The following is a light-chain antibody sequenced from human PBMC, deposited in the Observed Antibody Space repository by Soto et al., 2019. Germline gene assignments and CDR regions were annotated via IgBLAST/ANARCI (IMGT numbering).Light chain of an antibody. V-gene: IGLV2-14*01. CDR3: GSYTSSSTLVV. CDR2: DVS. Sequence: QSALTQPASVSGSPGQSVTISCTGTSSDVGGYNYVSWYQRHPGKAPKLMIYDVSNRPSGVSKRFSGSKSGNTASLTISGLQAEDEADYYCGSYTSSSTLVVFGGGTKLTVL. CDR1: SSDVGGYNY. J-gene: IGLJ2*01.